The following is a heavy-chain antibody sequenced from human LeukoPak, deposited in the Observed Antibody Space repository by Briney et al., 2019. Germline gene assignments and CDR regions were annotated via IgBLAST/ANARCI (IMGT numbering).Heavy chain of an antibody. J-gene: IGHJ6*02. V-gene: IGHV3-23*01. CDR2: ISGSGGST. CDR1: GFTLSSYA. D-gene: IGHD1-26*01. Sequence: GGSLRLSCAASGFTLSSYAMSWVRQAPGKGLEWVSAISGSGGSTYYADSVKGRFTISRDNSKNTLYLQMNSLRAEDTAVYYCAKVRGGGRGATDYYYYGMDVWGQGTTVTVSS. CDR3: AKVRGGGRGATDYYYYGMDV.